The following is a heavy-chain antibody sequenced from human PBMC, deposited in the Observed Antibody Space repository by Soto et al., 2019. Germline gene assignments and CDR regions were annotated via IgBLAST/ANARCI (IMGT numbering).Heavy chain of an antibody. CDR2: IIPIFGTA. D-gene: IGHD3-3*01. J-gene: IGHJ4*02. CDR1: GGTFSSYA. Sequence: SVKVSCKASGGTFSSYAISWVRQAPGQGLEWMGGIIPIFGTANYAQKFQGRVTITADESTSTAYMELSSLRSEDTAVYYCARSRRFSEWFPSSVPYYFDYWGQGTLVTVSS. CDR3: ARSRRFSEWFPSSVPYYFDY. V-gene: IGHV1-69*13.